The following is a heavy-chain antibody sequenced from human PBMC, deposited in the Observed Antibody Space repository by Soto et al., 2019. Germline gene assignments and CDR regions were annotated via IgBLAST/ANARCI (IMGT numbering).Heavy chain of an antibody. CDR3: GPRGAVADPRGY. Sequence: SETLSLTCAVYGGSFSDFYWTGIRQLPGKGLEWIGEINHSGNTNYNPSLKSRVAISVDTSKNQFSLYLGSVTAADTAVYYCGPRGAVADPRGYWGQGTLVTVS. CDR1: GGSFSDFY. J-gene: IGHJ4*02. D-gene: IGHD6-19*01. V-gene: IGHV4-34*01. CDR2: INHSGNT.